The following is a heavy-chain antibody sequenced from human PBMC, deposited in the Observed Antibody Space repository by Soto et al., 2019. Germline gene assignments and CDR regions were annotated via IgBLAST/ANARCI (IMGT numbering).Heavy chain of an antibody. CDR2: TYYRSKWYN. J-gene: IGHJ6*02. D-gene: IGHD6-6*01. V-gene: IGHV6-1*01. CDR1: GDSVSSNSAA. Sequence: PSQTLSLTCAISGDSVSSNSAAWNWIRQSPSRGLEWLGRTYYRSKWYNDYAVSVKSRITINPDTSKNQFSLQLNSVTPEDTAVYYCARGGYEEYSRSSGVYYYYYGMDVWGQGTTVTASS. CDR3: ARGGYEEYSRSSGVYYYYYGMDV.